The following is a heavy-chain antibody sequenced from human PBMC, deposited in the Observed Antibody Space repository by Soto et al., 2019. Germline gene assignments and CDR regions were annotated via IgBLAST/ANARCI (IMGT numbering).Heavy chain of an antibody. J-gene: IGHJ4*02. CDR3: ARVPLTYYYDSSGYFRCKYFDY. CDR2: IYYSGST. CDR1: GGSISSGDYY. Sequence: PSETLSLTCTVSGGSISSGDYYWSWIRQPPXKGLEWIGYIYYSGSTYYNPSLKSRVTISVDTSKNQFSLKLSSVTAADTAVYYCARVPLTYYYDSSGYFRCKYFDYWGQGTLVTVSS. D-gene: IGHD3-22*01. V-gene: IGHV4-30-4*01.